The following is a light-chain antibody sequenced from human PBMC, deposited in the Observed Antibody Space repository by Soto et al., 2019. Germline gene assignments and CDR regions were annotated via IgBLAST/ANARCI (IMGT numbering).Light chain of an antibody. CDR3: SSYTNINTRACV. Sequence: ALTQPASVSGSPGQSITISCTGTSGDIGSYNRVSWYQQHPGKAPRLIIYEVTDRPSGVSNRFSGSKSGNTASLTTSGLQAEDEAEYYCSSYTNINTRACVFGTGTKVTVL. CDR2: EVT. J-gene: IGLJ1*01. CDR1: SGDIGSYNR. V-gene: IGLV2-14*01.